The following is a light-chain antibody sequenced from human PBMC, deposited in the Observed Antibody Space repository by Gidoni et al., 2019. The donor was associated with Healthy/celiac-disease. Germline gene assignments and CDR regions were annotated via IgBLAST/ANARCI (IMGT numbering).Light chain of an antibody. CDR2: AAS. Sequence: DIQMTQSPSSLSASVGDRVTITCRASQSISSELNWYQQKPGKAPKLLIYAASSLQSGVPSRFSGSGSGTDFTLTISSLQPEDFATYYCQQSYSTPWTFGQGTKVEIK. V-gene: IGKV1-39*01. J-gene: IGKJ1*01. CDR1: QSISSE. CDR3: QQSYSTPWT.